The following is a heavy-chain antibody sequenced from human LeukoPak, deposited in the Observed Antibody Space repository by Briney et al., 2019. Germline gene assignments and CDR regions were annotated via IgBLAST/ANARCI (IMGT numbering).Heavy chain of an antibody. CDR3: AAGTAADF. V-gene: IGHV3-11*03. J-gene: IGHJ4*02. CDR1: GIPFSDYY. Sequence: GGSLRLSCVVSGIPFSDYYMNWIRQAPGKGVEGISYISSSSSYTDYADSVKGRFTISRDNAKSALYLQLNSLRLEDTAVYYCAAGTAADFWGQGTLVTVSS. CDR2: ISSSSSYT. D-gene: IGHD6-13*01.